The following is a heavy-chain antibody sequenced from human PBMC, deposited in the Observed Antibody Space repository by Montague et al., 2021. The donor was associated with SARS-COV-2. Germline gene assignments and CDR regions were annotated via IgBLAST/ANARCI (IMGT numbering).Heavy chain of an antibody. Sequence: SETLSLTCTVSGGSISSSSYYWGWIRQPPGKGLEWIESIYYSGSTYYNPSLKSRVTISADTSKNQFSLKLSSVTAADTAVYYCARPVSYYDILSSSTNWFDPWGQGTLVTVSS. CDR3: ARPVSYYDILSSSTNWFDP. CDR2: IYYSGST. V-gene: IGHV4-39*01. D-gene: IGHD3-9*01. J-gene: IGHJ5*02. CDR1: GGSISSSSYY.